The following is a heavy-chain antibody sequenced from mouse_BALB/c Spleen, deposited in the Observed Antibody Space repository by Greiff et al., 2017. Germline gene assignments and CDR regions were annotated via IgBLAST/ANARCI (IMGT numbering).Heavy chain of an antibody. CDR2: ISSGGGST. Sequence: EVKLMESGGGLVKPGGSLKLSCAASGFAFSSYDMSWVRQTPEKRLEWVAYISSGGGSTYYPDTVKGRFTISRDNAKNTLYLQMSSLKSEDTAMYYCASFDYDVNAMDYWGQGTSVTVSS. CDR1: GFAFSSYD. CDR3: ASFDYDVNAMDY. D-gene: IGHD2-4*01. V-gene: IGHV5-12-1*01. J-gene: IGHJ4*01.